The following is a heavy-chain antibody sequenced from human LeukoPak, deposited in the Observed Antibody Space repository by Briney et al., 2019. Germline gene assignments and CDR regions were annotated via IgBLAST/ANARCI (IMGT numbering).Heavy chain of an antibody. CDR3: ARDLAFDSLSDIMDV. CDR2: INPNSGGT. D-gene: IGHD3-3*02. J-gene: IGHJ6*02. V-gene: IGHV1-2*02. CDR1: GYTFTGYY. Sequence: GASVKVSCTASGYTFTGYYMHWVRQAPGQGLEWMGWINPNSGGTNYAQKFQGRATMTRDTSISTAYMELSRLRSDDTAVYYCARDLAFDSLSDIMDVWGQGTTVTVSS.